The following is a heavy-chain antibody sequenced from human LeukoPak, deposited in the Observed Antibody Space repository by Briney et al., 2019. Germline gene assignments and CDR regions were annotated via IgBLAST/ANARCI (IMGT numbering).Heavy chain of an antibody. Sequence: GGSLRLSCAASGFTFSSYSMNWVRRAPGKGLEWVSHISTGSSTIYYADSVKGRFTSSRDNSKNTLLLQMNNLRVEDTAVYYCATNPPQYSGSSYYYYFYMDVWGKGTAVTISS. CDR2: ISTGSSTI. J-gene: IGHJ6*03. CDR3: ATNPPQYSGSSYYYYFYMDV. CDR1: GFTFSSYS. D-gene: IGHD1-26*01. V-gene: IGHV3-48*01.